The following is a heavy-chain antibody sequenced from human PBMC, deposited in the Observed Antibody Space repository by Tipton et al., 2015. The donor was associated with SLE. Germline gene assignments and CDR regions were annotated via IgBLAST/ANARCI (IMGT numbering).Heavy chain of an antibody. Sequence: TLSLTCAVYGGSFSGYYWSWIRQPPGKGLEWIGEINHSGSTYYNPSLKSRVTISVDRSKNQFSLKLSSVTAADTAVYYCARESILMEGWFVPWGQGTLVTVSS. J-gene: IGHJ5*02. CDR2: INHSGST. CDR1: GGSFSGYY. D-gene: IGHD3-3*01. CDR3: ARESILMEGWFVP. V-gene: IGHV4-34*01.